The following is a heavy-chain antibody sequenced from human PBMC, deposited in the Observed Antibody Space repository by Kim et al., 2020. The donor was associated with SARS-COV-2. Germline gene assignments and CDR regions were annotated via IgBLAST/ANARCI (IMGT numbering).Heavy chain of an antibody. CDR1: GFTYSSYA. J-gene: IGHJ4*02. CDR3: VRKNWYCFDY. Sequence: GGSLRLSWLVSGFTYSSYAMSWVRQAPGKGLEWVSYISVSGDRTDYVDSVRGRFTISRDNSKNTLYLQMNSLRAEDTAVYYCVRKNWYCFDYWGQGTLVTVSS. V-gene: IGHV3-23*01. CDR2: ISVSGDRT.